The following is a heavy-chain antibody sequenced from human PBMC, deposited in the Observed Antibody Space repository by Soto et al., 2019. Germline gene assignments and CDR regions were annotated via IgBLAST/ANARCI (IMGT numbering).Heavy chain of an antibody. CDR3: ARDAPFHDY. CDR1: GFTFSAYP. J-gene: IGHJ4*02. V-gene: IGHV3-30*04. Sequence: QVQLVESGGGVVQPGGSLRLSCAASGFTFSAYPMHWVRQAPGKGLEWVAVLSSDGRDKFYADSVKGRFTISRDNSKNTLYLQINSLRPEDTGVYFCARDAPFHDYWGLGTVVTVSS. CDR2: LSSDGRDK.